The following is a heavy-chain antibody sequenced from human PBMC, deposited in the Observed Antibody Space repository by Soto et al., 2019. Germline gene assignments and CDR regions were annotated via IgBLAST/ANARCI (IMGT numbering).Heavy chain of an antibody. V-gene: IGHV1-2*02. CDR1: GYTFTGYY. J-gene: IGHJ6*02. D-gene: IGHD3-3*01. CDR2: INPNSGGT. Sequence: ASVKVSCKASGYTFTGYYMHWVRQAPGQGLEWMGWINPNSGGTNYAQKFQGRVTMTRDTSISTAYMELSRLRSDDTAVYYCARVRGYDFWSGYWRSYYYYYGMDVWGQGTTVTV. CDR3: ARVRGYDFWSGYWRSYYYYYGMDV.